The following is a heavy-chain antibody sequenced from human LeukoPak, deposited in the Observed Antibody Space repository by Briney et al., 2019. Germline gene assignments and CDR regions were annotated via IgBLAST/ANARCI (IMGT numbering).Heavy chain of an antibody. CDR2: IIPIFGTA. V-gene: IGHV1-69*05. J-gene: IGHJ6*03. CDR1: GGTFSSYA. CDR3: ARVLSRSIFGVVRTPSPYYYYYMDV. Sequence: ASVKVSCKASGGTFSSYAISWVRQAPGQGLEWMGGIIPIFGTANYAQKFQGRVTITTDESTSTAYMELSSLRSEDTAVYYCARVLSRSIFGVVRTPSPYYYYYMDVWGKGTTVTVSS. D-gene: IGHD3-3*01.